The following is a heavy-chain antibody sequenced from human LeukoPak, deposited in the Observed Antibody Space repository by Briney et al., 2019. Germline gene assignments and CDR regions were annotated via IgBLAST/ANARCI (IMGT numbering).Heavy chain of an antibody. CDR1: GGSFSGYY. CDR2: INHSGST. V-gene: IGHV4-34*01. Sequence: SETLSLTCAVYGGSFSGYYWSWIRQPPGKGLEWIGEINHSGSTNYNPSLKSRVTISVDTSKNQFSLKLSSVTAADTAVYYCASYYDSSFDYWGQGTLVTVSS. D-gene: IGHD3-22*01. CDR3: ASYYDSSFDY. J-gene: IGHJ4*02.